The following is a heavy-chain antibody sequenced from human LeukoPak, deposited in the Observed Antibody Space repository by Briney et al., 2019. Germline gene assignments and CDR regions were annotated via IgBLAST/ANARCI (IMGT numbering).Heavy chain of an antibody. CDR1: GGSISSSNFY. CDR2: IYYSGST. D-gene: IGHD1-26*01. Sequence: SETLSLTCTVSGGSISSSNFYWGWIRQPPGKGLEWIGSIYYSGSTYYNPSLKSRVTISVDTSKNQFSLKLSSVTAADTAVYYCARVSGSYSSVDYWGQGTLVTVTS. V-gene: IGHV4-39*07. CDR3: ARVSGSYSSVDY. J-gene: IGHJ4*02.